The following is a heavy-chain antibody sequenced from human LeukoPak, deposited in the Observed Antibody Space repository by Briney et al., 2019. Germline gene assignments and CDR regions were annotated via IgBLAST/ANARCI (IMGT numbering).Heavy chain of an antibody. Sequence: SETLSLTCTVSGGSISSYYWSWIRQPPGKGLEWIRYIYYSGSTNYNPSLKSRVTISIDTSKNQFSLKLSSVTAADTAVYYCAVSYYYYGMDVWGQGTTVTVSS. CDR3: AVSYYYYGMDV. CDR1: GGSISSYY. CDR2: IYYSGST. V-gene: IGHV4-59*01. D-gene: IGHD2/OR15-2a*01. J-gene: IGHJ6*02.